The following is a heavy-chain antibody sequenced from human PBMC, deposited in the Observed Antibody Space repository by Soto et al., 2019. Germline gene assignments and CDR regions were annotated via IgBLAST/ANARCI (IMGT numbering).Heavy chain of an antibody. V-gene: IGHV1-18*04. J-gene: IGHJ4*02. CDR1: GYTFTGYY. Sequence: ASVKVSCKASGYTFTGYYMHWVRQAPGQGLEWMGWISAYNGNTNYAQKLQGRVTMTTDISTSTAYMELRSLRSDDTAVYYCARDRTARIFGVVTDFDYWGQGTLVTVSS. CDR2: ISAYNGNT. CDR3: ARDRTARIFGVVTDFDY. D-gene: IGHD3-3*01.